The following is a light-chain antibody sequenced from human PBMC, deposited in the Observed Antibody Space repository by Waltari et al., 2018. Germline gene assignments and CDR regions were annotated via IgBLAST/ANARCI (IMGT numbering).Light chain of an antibody. CDR2: AAS. CDR3: QQSYSTPRT. J-gene: IGKJ1*01. V-gene: IGKV1-39*01. Sequence: DLLMTHSPSLLSASAGDRVTITCRASQSTSSYLNWYQQKPGKAPKLLISAASSLKSGVPSRFSGSGSGTDVSLTISRLQPEDFATYYCQQSYSTPRTFGQGTKVEIK. CDR1: QSTSSY.